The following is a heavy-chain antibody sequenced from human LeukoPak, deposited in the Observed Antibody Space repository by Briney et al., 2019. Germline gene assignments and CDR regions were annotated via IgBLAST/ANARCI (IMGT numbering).Heavy chain of an antibody. D-gene: IGHD2-2*01. CDR3: ARDLGYCSSTGCPDYDAFDI. Sequence: GGSLRLSCAASGFTFSTYSMNWVRQAPGKGLEWVSSISSGSGYYADSVKGRFTISRDNAKNSLYLQMNSLRAEDTAVYYCARDLGYCSSTGCPDYDAFDIWGQGTMVTVSS. CDR1: GFTFSTYS. CDR2: ISSGSG. J-gene: IGHJ3*02. V-gene: IGHV3-21*01.